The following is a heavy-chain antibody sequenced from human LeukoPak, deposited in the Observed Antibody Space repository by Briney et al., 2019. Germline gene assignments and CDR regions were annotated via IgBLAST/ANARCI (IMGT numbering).Heavy chain of an antibody. CDR1: GFTFTRYY. Sequence: PGGSLRLSCAVSGFTFTRYYMSWVRQAPGKGLEWVANIKQDGSEKYYVDSVKGRFTISRDNAKNSLYLQMNSLRAEDTAVYYCAELGITMIGGVWGKGTTVTISS. V-gene: IGHV3-7*01. D-gene: IGHD3-10*02. J-gene: IGHJ6*04. CDR2: IKQDGSEK. CDR3: AELGITMIGGV.